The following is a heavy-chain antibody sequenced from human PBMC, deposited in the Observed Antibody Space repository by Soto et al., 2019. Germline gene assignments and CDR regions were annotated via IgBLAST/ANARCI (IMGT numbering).Heavy chain of an antibody. CDR2: ISSSSSYI. Sequence: GGSLRLSCAASGFTFSSHSMNWVRQAPGKGLEWVSSISSSSSYIYYADSVKGRFTISRDNAKNLVYLQMNSLRAEDTAVYYCARLERGSLDYWGRGTLVTVS. D-gene: IGHD1-1*01. CDR3: ARLERGSLDY. J-gene: IGHJ4*02. V-gene: IGHV3-21*01. CDR1: GFTFSSHS.